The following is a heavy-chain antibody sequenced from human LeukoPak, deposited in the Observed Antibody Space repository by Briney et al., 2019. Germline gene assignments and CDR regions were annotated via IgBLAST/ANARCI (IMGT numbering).Heavy chain of an antibody. J-gene: IGHJ4*02. CDR1: GFTFSNAW. Sequence: PGGSLRLSCAASGFTFSNAWMSWVRQAPGKGLEWVSAISGSGGSTYYADSVKGRFTISRDNSKNTLYLQMNSLRAEDTAVYYCAKGRGYSSSWYGYWGQGTLVTVSS. CDR3: AKGRGYSSSWYGY. V-gene: IGHV3-23*01. CDR2: ISGSGGST. D-gene: IGHD6-13*01.